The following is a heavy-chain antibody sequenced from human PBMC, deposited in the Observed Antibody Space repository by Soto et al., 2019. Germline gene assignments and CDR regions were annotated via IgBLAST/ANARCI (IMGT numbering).Heavy chain of an antibody. D-gene: IGHD6-13*01. CDR1: EFTFSSYE. CDR2: ISSSGTTI. V-gene: IGHV3-48*03. Sequence: QPGGSLRLSCVASEFTFSSYEMNWVRQAPGKGLEWVSYISSSGTTIYYTDSVKGRFTISRDNAKKSLYLQMNSLRAEDTAVYYCVRFGGAAAGPGDYWGQGTLVTVSS. CDR3: VRFGGAAAGPGDY. J-gene: IGHJ4*02.